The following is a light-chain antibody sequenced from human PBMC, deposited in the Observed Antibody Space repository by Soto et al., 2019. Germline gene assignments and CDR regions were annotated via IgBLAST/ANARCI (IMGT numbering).Light chain of an antibody. J-gene: IGKJ3*01. CDR3: QQTYSTPRVT. CDR1: RSINNY. V-gene: IGKV1-39*01. CDR2: GAA. Sequence: DIQMTQSPSSLSASVGDRVTITCRASRSINNYVNWYQHKPGKAPKLLISGAASLPSGVPSRFSGSGSGTDFTLTISSLQPEDFATYYCQQTYSTPRVTFGPGTTVDIK.